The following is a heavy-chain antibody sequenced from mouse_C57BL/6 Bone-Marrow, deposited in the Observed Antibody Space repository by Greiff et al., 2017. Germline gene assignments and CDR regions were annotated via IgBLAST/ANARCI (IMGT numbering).Heavy chain of an antibody. J-gene: IGHJ1*03. Sequence: QVHVKQPGAELVRPGTSVKLSCKASGYTFTSYWMHWVKQRPGQGLEWIGVIDPSDIYTNYNQKFTGKATLTLDTSSRQAYMQLSSLTSEDSAVYYFASSSYYYGSSKGYFDVWGTGTTVTVSS. CDR1: GYTFTSYW. D-gene: IGHD1-1*01. CDR3: ASSSYYYGSSKGYFDV. V-gene: IGHV1-59*01. CDR2: IDPSDIYT.